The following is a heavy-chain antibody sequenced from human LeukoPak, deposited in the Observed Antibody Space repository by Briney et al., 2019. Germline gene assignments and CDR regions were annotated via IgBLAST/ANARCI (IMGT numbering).Heavy chain of an antibody. D-gene: IGHD6-6*01. J-gene: IGHJ5*02. CDR2: IDHSGST. Sequence: PSETLSLTCGVYGGSFSGYHWTWIRLRPGKGLEWIGDIDHSGSTHYNPSLKSRVTISLDTSSNQFSLKLNSVTAADTAVYYCARGFPSSSRWFDPWGQGTLVTVSS. CDR1: GGSFSGYH. V-gene: IGHV4-34*01. CDR3: ARGFPSSSRWFDP.